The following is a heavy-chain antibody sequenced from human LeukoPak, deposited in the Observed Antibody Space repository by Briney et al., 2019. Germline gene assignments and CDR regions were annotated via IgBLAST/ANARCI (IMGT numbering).Heavy chain of an antibody. CDR2: IFYSGTT. V-gene: IGHV4-39*07. CDR1: GGSISSSSYY. Sequence: SETLSLTCTVSGGSISSSSYYWDWIRQRPGKGLEWIVGIFYSGTTYYNPSLKIRVTISVDTSKNQFSLKLNSVTAADTAVYYCARDESGGGKYNWFDPWGQGTLVTVST. J-gene: IGHJ5*02. CDR3: ARDESGGGKYNWFDP. D-gene: IGHD2-15*01.